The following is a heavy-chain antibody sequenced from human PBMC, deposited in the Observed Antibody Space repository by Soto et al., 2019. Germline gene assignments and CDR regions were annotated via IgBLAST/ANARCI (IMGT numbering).Heavy chain of an antibody. CDR3: ARRDFWSGYYEQRPFDY. CDR2: ISGSGGST. CDR1: GFTFSSYA. D-gene: IGHD3-3*01. V-gene: IGHV3-23*01. J-gene: IGHJ4*02. Sequence: SLRLSCAASGFTFSSYAMSWVRQAPGKGLEWVSAISGSGGSTYYADSVKGRFTISRDNSKNTLYLQMNSLRAEDTAVYYCARRDFWSGYYEQRPFDYWGQGTLVTVSS.